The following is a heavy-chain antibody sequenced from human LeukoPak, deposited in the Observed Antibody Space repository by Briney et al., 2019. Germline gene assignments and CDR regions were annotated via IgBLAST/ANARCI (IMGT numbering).Heavy chain of an antibody. CDR2: ISAYNGNT. CDR3: ARADYGDRVNDY. D-gene: IGHD4-17*01. CDR1: GYTFTGYG. J-gene: IGHJ4*02. V-gene: IGHV1-18*01. Sequence: ASVKVSCKASGYTFTGYGISWVRQAPGQGLEWMGWISAYNGNTNYAQKLQGRVTMTTDTSTSTAYMELRSLRSDDTAVYYCARADYGDRVNDYWGQGTLVTVSS.